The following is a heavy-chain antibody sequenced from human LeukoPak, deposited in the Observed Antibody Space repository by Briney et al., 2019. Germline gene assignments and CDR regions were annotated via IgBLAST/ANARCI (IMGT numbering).Heavy chain of an antibody. CDR1: GFTFSTHN. V-gene: IGHV3-21*04. D-gene: IGHD7-27*01. CDR2: ISSSSSSYK. J-gene: IGHJ4*02. Sequence: GGSLRLSCVASGFTFSTHNIHWVRQAPGKGLEWVSTISSSSSSYKYYADSVKGRFTISRDNAKNSLYLQMNSLRAEDTAVYYCAKDGGLWVSAHWGDSWGRGTLVTVSS. CDR3: AKDGGLWVSAHWGDS.